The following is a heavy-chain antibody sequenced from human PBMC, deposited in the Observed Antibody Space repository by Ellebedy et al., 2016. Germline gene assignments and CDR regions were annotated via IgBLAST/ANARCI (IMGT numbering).Heavy chain of an antibody. Sequence: GGSLRLSCAASGFTFSSYAMSWVRQAPGKGLEWVSVIYSGGSTYYADSVKGRFTISRDNSNNTLYLQMVSLRAEDTAVYYCARDRSLVGAGFDYWGQGTLVTVSS. V-gene: IGHV3-66*01. J-gene: IGHJ4*02. CDR1: GFTFSSYA. CDR2: IYSGGST. D-gene: IGHD1-26*01. CDR3: ARDRSLVGAGFDY.